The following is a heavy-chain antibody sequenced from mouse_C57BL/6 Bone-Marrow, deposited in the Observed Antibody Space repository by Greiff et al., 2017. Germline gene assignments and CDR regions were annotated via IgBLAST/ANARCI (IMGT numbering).Heavy chain of an antibody. CDR2: IHPNSGST. CDR3: ARERGLRPYY. Sequence: VKLQQSGAELVKPGASVKLSCKASGYTFTSYWIHWVKQRPGQGLEWIGMIHPNSGSTNYNEKFKSKATLTVDKSSSTAYMQLSSLTSEDSAVYYCARERGLRPYYWGQGTTLTVSS. V-gene: IGHV1-64*01. D-gene: IGHD2-4*01. CDR1: GYTFTSYW. J-gene: IGHJ2*01.